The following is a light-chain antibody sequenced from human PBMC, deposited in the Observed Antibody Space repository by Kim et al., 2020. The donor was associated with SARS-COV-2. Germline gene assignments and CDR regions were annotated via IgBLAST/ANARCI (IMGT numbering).Light chain of an antibody. CDR1: QDITYY. V-gene: IGKV1-33*01. CDR3: QHYGNLPIT. Sequence: APVGDRVTITCQASQDITYYLNWYQQKPGQAPKLLIYDASNLETGVPSRFSGGGSGTDFTFTISSLQPEDYATYYCQHYGNLPITFGQGTRLEIK. J-gene: IGKJ5*01. CDR2: DAS.